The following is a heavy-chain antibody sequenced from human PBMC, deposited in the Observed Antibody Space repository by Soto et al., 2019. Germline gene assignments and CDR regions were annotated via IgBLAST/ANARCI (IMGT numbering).Heavy chain of an antibody. CDR1: GFSLRPRGAG. Sequence: SGPTLVNPTQTLTLTCTFSGFSLRPRGAGVGWIRQPPGKALEWLALSYLNDDKRYSPSLKNRLTIPKDTAKNQVVLTMTNMDPVDHASLYCAHRSQLDWFDPCGQGTLVTGSS. D-gene: IGHD6-6*01. CDR2: SYLNDDK. V-gene: IGHV2-5*01. J-gene: IGHJ5*02. CDR3: AHRSQLDWFDP.